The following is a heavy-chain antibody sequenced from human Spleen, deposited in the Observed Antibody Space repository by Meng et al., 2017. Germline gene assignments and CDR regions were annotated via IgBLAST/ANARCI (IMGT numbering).Heavy chain of an antibody. CDR1: RYTFNSYD. Sequence: LPPGTTVKMLGVQVKSHCKTYRYTFNSYDRNWVGQATGQRLEWMGSMNPNSGNTGYAQKFQGRVTMTRNNSISTAYMELSSLRSEDTAVYYCARGPFGYGYFQHWGQGTLVTVSS. CDR3: ARGPFGYGYFQH. J-gene: IGHJ1*01. CDR2: MNPNSGNT. V-gene: IGHV1-8*01. D-gene: IGHD5-12*01.